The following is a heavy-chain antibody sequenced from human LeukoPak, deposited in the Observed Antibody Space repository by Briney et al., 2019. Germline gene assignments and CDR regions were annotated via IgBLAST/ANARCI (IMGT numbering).Heavy chain of an antibody. V-gene: IGHV5-51*01. CDR2: IYPGDSDA. J-gene: IGHJ4*02. CDR3: ARRQGCSSTSCPPDY. Sequence: PGESLKISCRGSGYSFNTYWIGWVRQMPGKGLEWMGIIYPGDSDARYTPSFQCQVTLSADKSINTAYLQWSSLKASDTAMYYCARRQGCSSTSCPPDYWGQGTLVTVSP. CDR1: GYSFNTYW. D-gene: IGHD2-2*01.